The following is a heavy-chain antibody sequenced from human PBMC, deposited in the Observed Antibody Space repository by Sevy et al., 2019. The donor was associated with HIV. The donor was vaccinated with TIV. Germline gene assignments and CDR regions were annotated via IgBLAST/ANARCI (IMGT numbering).Heavy chain of an antibody. Sequence: GGSLRLSCAASGFTFSNAWMSWVRQAPGKGLEWVGRIKSKTDGGTTDYAAPVKGRFTISRDDSENTLYLQMNSLKTEDTAVYYCTTRLGYCSGGSCYPQIDYWGQGTLVTVSS. CDR1: GFTFSNAW. CDR2: IKSKTDGGTT. V-gene: IGHV3-15*01. CDR3: TTRLGYCSGGSCYPQIDY. D-gene: IGHD2-15*01. J-gene: IGHJ4*02.